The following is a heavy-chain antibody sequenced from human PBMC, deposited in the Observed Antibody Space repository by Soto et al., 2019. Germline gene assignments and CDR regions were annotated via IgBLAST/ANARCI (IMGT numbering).Heavy chain of an antibody. CDR3: ARDHSISSYSDWYFDL. J-gene: IGHJ2*01. Sequence: EVQLVESGGGLVQPGGSLRLSCAASGFTVSSKFMSWVRQAPGKGLEWVSVIYSGGTTYYADSVKGRFTISRDNSKNTLNLQMNSLRAEDTAVYFCARDHSISSYSDWYFDLWGRGTLVTVSS. CDR1: GFTVSSKF. D-gene: IGHD6-6*01. V-gene: IGHV3-66*01. CDR2: IYSGGTT.